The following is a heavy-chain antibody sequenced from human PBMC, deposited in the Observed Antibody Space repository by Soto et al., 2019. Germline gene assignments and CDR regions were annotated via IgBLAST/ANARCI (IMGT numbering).Heavy chain of an antibody. Sequence: SETLSLTCTVSCGSISSGGYYWSWIRQHPGKGLEWIGYIYYSGSTYYNPSLKSRVTISVDTSKNQFSLKLSSVTAADTAVYYCARDVRRIAAAGDWFDPWGQGTLVTVSS. J-gene: IGHJ5*02. CDR3: ARDVRRIAAAGDWFDP. CDR1: CGSISSGGYY. D-gene: IGHD6-13*01. CDR2: IYYSGST. V-gene: IGHV4-31*03.